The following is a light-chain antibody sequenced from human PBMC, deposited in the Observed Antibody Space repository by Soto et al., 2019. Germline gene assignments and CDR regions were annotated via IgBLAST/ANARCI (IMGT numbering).Light chain of an antibody. CDR3: QPYNNWPT. CDR2: GAS. CDR1: QSVSSN. J-gene: IGKJ1*01. V-gene: IGKV3-15*01. Sequence: EIAMRESPATLTVSPGKRATLSCRASQSVSSNLAWYQQKPGQAPRLLIYGASTRATGIPARFSGSGSGTEFTLTICSLQSEDFAVYYCQPYNNWPTFGQGTKVDI.